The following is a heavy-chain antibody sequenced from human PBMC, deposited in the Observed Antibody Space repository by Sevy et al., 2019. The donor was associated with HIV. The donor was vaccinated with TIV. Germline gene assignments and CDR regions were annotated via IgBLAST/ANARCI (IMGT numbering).Heavy chain of an antibody. J-gene: IGHJ4*02. V-gene: IGHV5-51*01. CDR2: IYPGDSDT. D-gene: IGHD3-22*01. CDR1: GYSFTSYW. CDR3: ARRKYYDSSGYDPVDY. Sequence: GESLKISCKGSGYSFTSYWIGWVRQMPGKGLEWMGIIYPGDSDTRYSPSFQGQVTISADKSIRTAYLQWSSMKASDTAMYYCARRKYYDSSGYDPVDYWGQGTLVTVSS.